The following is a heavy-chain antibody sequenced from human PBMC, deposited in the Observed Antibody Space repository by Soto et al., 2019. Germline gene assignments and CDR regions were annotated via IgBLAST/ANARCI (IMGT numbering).Heavy chain of an antibody. CDR2: IVVGSGNT. V-gene: IGHV1-58*02. Sequence: GASVKVSCKASGFTFTSSAMQWVRQARGQRLEWIGWIVVGSGNTNYAQKFQERVTITRDMSTSTAYMELSSLRSEDTAVYYCAAGYRSGGSCYPPLYAFDTWGQGTMVTVSS. CDR1: GFTFTSSA. D-gene: IGHD2-15*01. J-gene: IGHJ3*02. CDR3: AAGYRSGGSCYPPLYAFDT.